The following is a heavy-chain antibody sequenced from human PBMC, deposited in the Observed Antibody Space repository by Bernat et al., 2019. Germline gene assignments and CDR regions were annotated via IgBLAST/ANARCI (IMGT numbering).Heavy chain of an antibody. V-gene: IGHV3-48*03. CDR2: ISSSGSTI. Sequence: EVQLVESGGGLVQPGGSLRLSCAASGFTFSSYEMNWVRQAPGKGLEWVSYISSSGSTIYYADSVKGRFTISRDNAKNSLYLQMNSLRAEDTAVYYCACYGSGSYYRYYMDVWGKGTTVTVSS. D-gene: IGHD3-10*01. J-gene: IGHJ6*03. CDR1: GFTFSSYE. CDR3: ACYGSGSYYRYYMDV.